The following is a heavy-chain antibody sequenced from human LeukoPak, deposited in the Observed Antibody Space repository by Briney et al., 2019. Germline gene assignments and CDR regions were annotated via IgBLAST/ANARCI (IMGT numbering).Heavy chain of an antibody. J-gene: IGHJ4*02. D-gene: IGHD3-22*01. CDR3: AKLLYYYDSSQPY. Sequence: GGSLRLSCAASGFTFSSYAMSWVRQPPGKGLEWVSTISLIGGSTYYADSVKGRFTISRDNSKNTLYLQMNSLRAEDTAVYYCAKLLYYYDSSQPYWGQGTLVTVSS. V-gene: IGHV3-23*01. CDR2: ISLIGGST. CDR1: GFTFSSYA.